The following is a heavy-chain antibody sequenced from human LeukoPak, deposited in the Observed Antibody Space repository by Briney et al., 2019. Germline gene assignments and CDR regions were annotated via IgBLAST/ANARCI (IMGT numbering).Heavy chain of an antibody. CDR2: INHSGT. J-gene: IGHJ4*02. CDR3: ARTPGGMTVGATFVY. V-gene: IGHV4-34*01. CDR1: GGSFSGYY. D-gene: IGHD2-15*01. Sequence: SETLSLTCGVYGGSFSGYYWSWIRQPPGKGLEWIGEINHSGTNYNPSLKRRVTISVDTSKNQFSLKLSSVTAADTAVYYCARTPGGMTVGATFVYWGQGTLVTLSA.